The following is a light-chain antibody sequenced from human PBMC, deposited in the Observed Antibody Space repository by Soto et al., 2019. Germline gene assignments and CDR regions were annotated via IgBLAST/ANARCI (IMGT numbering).Light chain of an antibody. Sequence: QSALTQPASVSGSPGLSITISCIGTSSDVGGYNYVSWYQQHPGKAPKLMIYDVSNRPSGVSNRFSGSKSGNTASLTISGLQAEDEADYYCSSYTSSSTVVFGGGTQLTVL. V-gene: IGLV2-14*01. J-gene: IGLJ2*01. CDR2: DVS. CDR1: SSDVGGYNY. CDR3: SSYTSSSTVV.